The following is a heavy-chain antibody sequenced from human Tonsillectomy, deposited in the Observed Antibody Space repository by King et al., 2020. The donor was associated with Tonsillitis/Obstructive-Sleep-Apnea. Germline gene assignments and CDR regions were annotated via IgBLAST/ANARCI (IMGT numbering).Heavy chain of an antibody. V-gene: IGHV1-69*12. Sequence: QLVQSGAEVKKPGSSVKVSCKASGGTFSSYAISWVRQAPGQGLEWMGGIIPIFGTANYAQKFQGRVTITADESTSTAYMVLSSLRSEDTAVYYCARGHTDCSSTSCYSAFDIWGQGTMVTVSS. CDR3: ARGHTDCSSTSCYSAFDI. D-gene: IGHD2-2*01. CDR1: GGTFSSYA. CDR2: IIPIFGTA. J-gene: IGHJ3*02.